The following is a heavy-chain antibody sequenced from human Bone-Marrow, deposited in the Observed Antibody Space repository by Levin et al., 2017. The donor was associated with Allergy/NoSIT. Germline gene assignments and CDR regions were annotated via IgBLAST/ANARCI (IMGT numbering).Heavy chain of an antibody. CDR2: IYYSGST. Sequence: LRLSCTVSGGSISSGGYYWSWIRQHPGKGLEWIGYIYYSGSTYYNPSLKSRVTISVYTSKNQFSLKLSSVTAADTAVYYCARDTTVYGSGSYYRVIDYWGQGTLVTVSS. V-gene: IGHV4-31*03. CDR1: GGSISSGGYY. D-gene: IGHD3-10*01. J-gene: IGHJ4*02. CDR3: ARDTTVYGSGSYYRVIDY.